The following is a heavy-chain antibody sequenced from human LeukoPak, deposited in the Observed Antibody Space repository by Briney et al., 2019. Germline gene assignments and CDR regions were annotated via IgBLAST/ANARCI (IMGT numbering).Heavy chain of an antibody. V-gene: IGHV3-23*01. J-gene: IGHJ3*02. Sequence: PGGSLRLSCAASGFTFSTYAMSWVRQAPGKGLEWVSAISGGGGNTYYADSVKGRFTISRDNSKNTLYLQMNSLRAEDTAVYYCGKNRYSGSLSPFDIWGQGTMVTVSS. CDR3: GKNRYSGSLSPFDI. D-gene: IGHD1-26*01. CDR2: ISGGGGNT. CDR1: GFTFSTYA.